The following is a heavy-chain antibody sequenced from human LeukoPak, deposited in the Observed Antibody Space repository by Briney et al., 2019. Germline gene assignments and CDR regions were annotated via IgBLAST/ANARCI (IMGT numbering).Heavy chain of an antibody. CDR2: ISGSGGST. D-gene: IGHD4-17*01. CDR1: GFTLSSYA. Sequence: PGGSLRLSCAASGFTLSSYAMSWVRQAPGKGLEWVSAISGSGGSTYYADSVKGRFTISRDNSKNTLYLQMNSLRAEDTAVYYCAKDKFPVTTYFDYWGQGTLVTVSS. J-gene: IGHJ4*02. CDR3: AKDKFPVTTYFDY. V-gene: IGHV3-23*01.